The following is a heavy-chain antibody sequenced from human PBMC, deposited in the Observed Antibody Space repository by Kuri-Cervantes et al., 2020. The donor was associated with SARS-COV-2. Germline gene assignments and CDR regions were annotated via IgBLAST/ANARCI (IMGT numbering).Heavy chain of an antibody. D-gene: IGHD6-19*01. CDR1: GFTFSSYS. J-gene: IGHJ4*02. CDR2: ISSSSSYI. CDR3: ARDSPSSSSGWIFDY. Sequence: GGSLRLSCAASGFTFSSYSMNWVHQAPGKGLEWVSSISSSSSYIYYADSVKGRFTISRDNAKNSLYLQMNSLRAEDTAVYYCARDSPSSSSGWIFDYWGQGTLVTVSS. V-gene: IGHV3-21*01.